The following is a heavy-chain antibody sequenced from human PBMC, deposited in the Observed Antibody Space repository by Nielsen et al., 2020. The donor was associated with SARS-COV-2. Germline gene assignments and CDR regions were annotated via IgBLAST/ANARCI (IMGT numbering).Heavy chain of an antibody. CDR1: GFTFSDYY. Sequence: GGSLRLSCAASGFTFSDYYMSWIRQAPGKGLEWVSYISSSSSYTNYADSVKGRFTISRDNAKNSLYLQMNSLRAEDTAVYYCAREIVGATKDYWGQGTLVTVSS. J-gene: IGHJ4*02. CDR3: AREIVGATKDY. D-gene: IGHD1-26*01. V-gene: IGHV3-11*05. CDR2: ISSSSSYT.